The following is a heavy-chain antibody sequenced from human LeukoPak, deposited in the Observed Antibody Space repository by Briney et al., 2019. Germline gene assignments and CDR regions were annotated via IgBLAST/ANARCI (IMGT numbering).Heavy chain of an antibody. V-gene: IGHV1-24*01. CDR2: FDPEDGET. CDR1: GYTLTELS. J-gene: IGHJ4*02. CDR3: ARARGHCSSTSCYSTFDY. D-gene: IGHD2-2*01. Sequence: ASVKVSCKVSGYTLTELSMHWVRQAPGKGLEWMGGFDPEDGETIYAQKFQGRVTMTEDTSTDTAYMELSSLRSEDTAVYYCARARGHCSSTSCYSTFDYWGQGTLVTVSS.